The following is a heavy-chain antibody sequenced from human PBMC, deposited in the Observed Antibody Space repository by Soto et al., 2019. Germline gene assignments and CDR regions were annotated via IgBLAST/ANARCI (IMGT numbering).Heavy chain of an antibody. D-gene: IGHD5-12*01. CDR1: GGPFSNDI. Sequence: QVQLEQSGAEVKKPGSSVKVSCKASGGPFSNDIITWVRHAPGQGLEWMGRIIPLLSTSTYAQKFQGRLTITADRSTGTAYMELNSLRSEDTAVYYCARDSPIGSTFSGYDAIDYWGQGTRITVSS. CDR2: IIPLLSTS. CDR3: ARDSPIGSTFSGYDAIDY. J-gene: IGHJ4*02. V-gene: IGHV1-69*08.